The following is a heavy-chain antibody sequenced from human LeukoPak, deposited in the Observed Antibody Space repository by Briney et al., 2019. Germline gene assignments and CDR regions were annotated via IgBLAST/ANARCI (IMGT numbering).Heavy chain of an antibody. D-gene: IGHD3-10*01. V-gene: IGHV3-23*01. CDR1: GFTFSSYG. J-gene: IGHJ4*02. CDR2: ISGSGGST. Sequence: GGSLRLSCAASGFTFSSYGMSWVRQAPGKGLEWVSAISGSGGSTYYADSVKGRFTISRDNSKNTLYLQMNSLRAEDTAVYYCAKAKGRGSPGRDYFDYWGQGTLVTVSS. CDR3: AKAKGRGSPGRDYFDY.